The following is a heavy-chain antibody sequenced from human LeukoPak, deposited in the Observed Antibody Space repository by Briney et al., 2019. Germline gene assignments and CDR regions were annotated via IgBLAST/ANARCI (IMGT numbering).Heavy chain of an antibody. J-gene: IGHJ4*02. CDR2: VKSKTSGETT. CDR3: TLIQGWGSGSYYLDY. CDR1: GLSITNDW. D-gene: IGHD3-10*01. V-gene: IGHV3-15*01. Sequence: GGSLRLSCAASGLSITNDWVSWVQQAPGKGLEWVGRVKSKTSGETTDYAAPVKGRFTISRDDSKNTLYLQMKSLKTEDTGVYYCTLIQGWGSGSYYLDYWGQGTLVTVSS.